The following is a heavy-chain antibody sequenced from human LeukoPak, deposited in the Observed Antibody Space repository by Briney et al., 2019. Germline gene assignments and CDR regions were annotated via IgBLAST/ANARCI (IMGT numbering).Heavy chain of an antibody. CDR2: IWYDGSNK. CDR1: GFTFSSYG. V-gene: IGHV3-33*01. CDR3: ARGIVHTGFDY. Sequence: GRSLRLSCAASGFTFSSYGMHWVRQAPGKGLEWVAVIWYDGSNKYYADSVKGRFTISRDNSKNTPYLQMNSLRAEDTAVYLCARGIVHTGFDYWGQGTLVTVSS. J-gene: IGHJ4*02. D-gene: IGHD2-8*01.